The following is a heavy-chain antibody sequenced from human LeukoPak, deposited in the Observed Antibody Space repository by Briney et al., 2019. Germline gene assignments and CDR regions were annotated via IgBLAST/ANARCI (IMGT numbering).Heavy chain of an antibody. J-gene: IGHJ4*02. CDR2: INSDGSST. CDR1: GFTFSSYA. V-gene: IGHV3-74*01. CDR3: ARVAPWYNWNDLDY. D-gene: IGHD1-20*01. Sequence: PGGSLRLSCAASGFTFSSYAMSWVRQAPGKGLEWVSGINSDGSSTSYADSVKGRFTISRDNAKNTLYLQMNSLRVEDTAVYYCARVAPWYNWNDLDYWGQGTLVTVSS.